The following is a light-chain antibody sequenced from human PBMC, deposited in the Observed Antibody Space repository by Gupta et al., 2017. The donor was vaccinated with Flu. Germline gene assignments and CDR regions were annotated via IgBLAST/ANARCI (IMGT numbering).Light chain of an antibody. V-gene: IGKV3-15*01. CDR1: QSVSRK. CDR3: QQKDNWPYT. CDR2: VAS. J-gene: IGKJ2*01. Sequence: EIVMTQSPVTLSVSPGERATLSCRASQSVSRKLAWYQQKPGQAPRLLIYVASTRATGIPARFSGSGSGTEFTLTISSLQSEDFAVYYCQQKDNWPYTFGQGTKLEIK.